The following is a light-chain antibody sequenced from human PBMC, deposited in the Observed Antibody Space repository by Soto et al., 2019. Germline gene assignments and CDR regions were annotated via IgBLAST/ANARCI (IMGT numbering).Light chain of an antibody. CDR3: HQYHGWPGT. J-gene: IGKJ1*01. V-gene: IGKV3-15*01. CDR1: QSVSND. CDR2: GAS. Sequence: EIVMTQSPGTLSVSPGVRATLSCRASQSVSNDLAWIQQKPGQPPRLLIYGASTRATGIPARFTGSGFGTNLNLNICSLQPHEFAVYCCHQYHGWPGTFGKGTQV.